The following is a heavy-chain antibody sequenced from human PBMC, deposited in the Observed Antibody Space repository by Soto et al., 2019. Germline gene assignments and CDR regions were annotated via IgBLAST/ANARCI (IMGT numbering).Heavy chain of an antibody. CDR2: MNPNSGDT. CDR1: GYTFTSYD. V-gene: IGHV1-8*01. Sequence: QVQLVQSGAEVKKPGASVKVSCKASGYTFTSYDINWVRQATGQGPEWMGWMNPNSGDTHYAQTFQGRVTMTRNTAISTAYMELRRLRSEDPAMYYCARWYGGNSGDYWGQGTLVTVSS. CDR3: ARWYGGNSGDY. J-gene: IGHJ4*02. D-gene: IGHD2-21*02.